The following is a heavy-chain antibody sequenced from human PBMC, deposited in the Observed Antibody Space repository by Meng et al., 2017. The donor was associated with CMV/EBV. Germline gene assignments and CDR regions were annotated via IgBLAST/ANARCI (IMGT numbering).Heavy chain of an antibody. CDR3: ARAGGSGSYNFDY. Sequence: KDAGGNFSSYAISWVRQAPGQGLEWMGGIIPIFGTANYAQKFQGRVTITTDESTSTAYMELSSLRSEDTAVYYCARAGGSGSYNFDYWGQGTLVTVSS. V-gene: IGHV1-69*05. D-gene: IGHD1-26*01. CDR1: GGNFSSYA. CDR2: IIPIFGTA. J-gene: IGHJ4*02.